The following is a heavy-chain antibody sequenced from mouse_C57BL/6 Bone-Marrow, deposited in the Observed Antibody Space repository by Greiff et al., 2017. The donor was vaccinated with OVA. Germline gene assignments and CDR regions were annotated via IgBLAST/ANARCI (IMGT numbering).Heavy chain of an antibody. V-gene: IGHV1-81*01. D-gene: IGHD2-14*01. J-gene: IGHJ4*01. CDR1: GYTFTSYG. CDR2: IYPRSGNT. Sequence: QVHVKQSGAELARPGASVKLSCKASGYTFTSYGISWVKQRTGQGLEWIGEIYPRSGNTYYNEKFKGKATLTADKSSSTAYMELRSLTSEDSAVYFCAREVPYYAMDYWGQGTSVTVSS. CDR3: AREVPYYAMDY.